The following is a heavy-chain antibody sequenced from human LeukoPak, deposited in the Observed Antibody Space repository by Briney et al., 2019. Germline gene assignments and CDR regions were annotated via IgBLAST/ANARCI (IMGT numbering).Heavy chain of an antibody. J-gene: IGHJ3*02. D-gene: IGHD3-22*01. CDR3: ARHRVTYYYDSSGYLSAFDI. V-gene: IGHV1-69*05. Sequence: ASVKVSCKASGGTFSSYAISWVRQAPGQGLEWMGGIIPIFGTANYAQKFQGRVTITTDESTSTAYMELSSLRSEDTAVYYCARHRVTYYYDSSGYLSAFDIWGQGTMVTVSS. CDR1: GGTFSSYA. CDR2: IIPIFGTA.